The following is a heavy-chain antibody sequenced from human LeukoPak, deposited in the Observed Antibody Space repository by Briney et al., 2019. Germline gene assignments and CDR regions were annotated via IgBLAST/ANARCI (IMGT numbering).Heavy chain of an antibody. Sequence: GGSLRLSCAASGFTFNSYAIHWVRQAPGKGLEWVAFISYDGSKKFYAHSVKGRFTISRDNSKNTLYLHMNSLRAEDTAVYYCARDSPYSGNYSPIDYWGQGTLVTVSS. CDR1: GFTFNSYA. D-gene: IGHD1-26*01. CDR2: ISYDGSKK. CDR3: ARDSPYSGNYSPIDY. V-gene: IGHV3-30*04. J-gene: IGHJ4*02.